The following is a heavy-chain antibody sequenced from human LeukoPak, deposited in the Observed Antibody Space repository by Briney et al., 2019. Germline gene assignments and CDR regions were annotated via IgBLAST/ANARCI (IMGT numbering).Heavy chain of an antibody. CDR3: AREGHIVVVVAAKEGAFDI. CDR2: IYTSGST. CDR1: GGSISSYY. Sequence: SETLSLTCTVSGGSISSYYWSWIRQPAGKGLEWIGRIYTSGSTNYNPSLKSRVTISVDTSKNQFSLKLSSVTAADTAVYYCAREGHIVVVVAAKEGAFDIWGQGTMVTVSS. D-gene: IGHD2-15*01. V-gene: IGHV4-4*07. J-gene: IGHJ3*02.